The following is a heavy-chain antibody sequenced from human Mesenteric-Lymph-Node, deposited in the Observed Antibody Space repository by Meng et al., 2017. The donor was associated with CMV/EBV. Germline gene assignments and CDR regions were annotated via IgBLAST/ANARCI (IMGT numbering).Heavy chain of an antibody. D-gene: IGHD2-2*01. CDR3: ARGCSSTSCYDALNI. CDR1: GYTFTDYY. CDR2: INPTTGGT. V-gene: IGHV1-2*02. J-gene: IGHJ3*02. Sequence: ASVKVSCKASGYTFTDYYMHWVRQAPGQGLEWMGWINPTTGGTNYAQKFQGRVTMTRDTSISTAYMELSRLRSDDTAVYFCARGCSSTSCYDALNIWGQGTMVTVSS.